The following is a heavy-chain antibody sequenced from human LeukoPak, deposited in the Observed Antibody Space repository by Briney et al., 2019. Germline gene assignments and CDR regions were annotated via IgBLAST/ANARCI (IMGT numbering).Heavy chain of an antibody. Sequence: SETLSLTCTVSGGSISSYYWSWIRQPPGKGLEWIGYIYTSGSTNYNPSLKSRVTISVDTSKNQFSLKLSSVTAADTAVYYCARIEWFGEWYNWFDPWGQGTLVTVSS. D-gene: IGHD3-10*01. CDR3: ARIEWFGEWYNWFDP. CDR2: IYTSGST. J-gene: IGHJ5*02. V-gene: IGHV4-4*09. CDR1: GGSISSYY.